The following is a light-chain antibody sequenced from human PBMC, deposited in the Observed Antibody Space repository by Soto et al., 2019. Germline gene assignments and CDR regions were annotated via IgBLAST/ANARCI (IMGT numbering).Light chain of an antibody. V-gene: IGKV3-11*01. CDR2: DAS. J-gene: IGKJ5*01. CDR3: QQRINWPIT. CDR1: QSVSTY. Sequence: EIVLTQSPATLSFSPGERATLSCRASQSVSTYLAWYQQKPGQTPRLLIFDASNRATCIPARFSGSGSGTDCTLTISSLEPEDCAVYYCQQRINWPITFGQGTRLEIK.